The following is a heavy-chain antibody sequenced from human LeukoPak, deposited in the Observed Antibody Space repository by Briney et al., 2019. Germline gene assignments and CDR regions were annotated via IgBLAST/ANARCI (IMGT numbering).Heavy chain of an antibody. CDR2: ISTSSSYI. D-gene: IGHD3-22*01. CDR1: GFTFSSYS. Sequence: GGSLRLSCAASGFTFSSYSMNWVRQAPGKGLEWVSSISTSSSYIYYADSVKGRFTISRDNAKNSLDLQMNSLRAEDTAVYYCARDMSYYYDGSGYYPDAFDIWGQGTTVTVSS. CDR3: ARDMSYYYDGSGYYPDAFDI. J-gene: IGHJ3*02. V-gene: IGHV3-21*01.